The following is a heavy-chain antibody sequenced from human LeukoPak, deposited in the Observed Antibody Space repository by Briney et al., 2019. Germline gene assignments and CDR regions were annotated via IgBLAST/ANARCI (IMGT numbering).Heavy chain of an antibody. V-gene: IGHV3-43*01. CDR2: ISWDGGST. J-gene: IGHJ4*02. CDR3: AKDVVSDGYNSPYFDY. D-gene: IGHD5-12*01. CDR1: GFTFDDYT. Sequence: PGGSLRLSCAASGFTFDDYTMHWVRQAPGKGLEWVSLISWDGGSTYYADSVKGRFTISRDNSKNSLYLQMNSLRTEDTALYYCAKDVVSDGYNSPYFDYWGQGTLVTVSS.